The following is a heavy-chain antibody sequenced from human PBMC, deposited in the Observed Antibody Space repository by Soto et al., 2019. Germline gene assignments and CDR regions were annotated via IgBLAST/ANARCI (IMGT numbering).Heavy chain of an antibody. D-gene: IGHD7-27*01. CDR3: ARDTGDGTFDF. CDR1: GYTFSSYA. Sequence: ASVKVSCKASGYTFSSYAMHWVRQAPGQRLEWMGWINAGYGNTKSSQKFQDRVTISRDTSASTVYMELTSLRSEDTAVYYCARDTGDGTFDFWGQGTLVTVSS. J-gene: IGHJ4*02. CDR2: INAGYGNT. V-gene: IGHV1-3*01.